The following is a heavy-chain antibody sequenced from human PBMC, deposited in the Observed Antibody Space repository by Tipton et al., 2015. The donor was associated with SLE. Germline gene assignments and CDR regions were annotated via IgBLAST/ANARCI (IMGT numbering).Heavy chain of an antibody. D-gene: IGHD2-21*02. V-gene: IGHV3-23*01. CDR3: AVGSDCSL. Sequence: GSLRLSCAASGFTFSSYDMHWVRQAPGKGLEWVSTIRKSGETTYYADSVKGRFTISRDNSKNMMYLQMDSLRADDTAEYYCAVGSDCSLWGQGTPVIVSS. CDR1: GFTFSSYD. CDR2: IRKSGETT. J-gene: IGHJ4*02.